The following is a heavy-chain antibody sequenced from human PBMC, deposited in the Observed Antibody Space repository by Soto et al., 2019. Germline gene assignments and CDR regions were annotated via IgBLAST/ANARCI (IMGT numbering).Heavy chain of an antibody. J-gene: IGHJ4*02. CDR1: GFTFSSYG. CDR2: ISFDGSDK. CDR3: ARSKDSDDIDFKIGF. Sequence: ESGGGVVQPGRSLRLSCAASGFTFSSYGMHWVRQAPGKGLEWVAVISFDGSDKYYGDSVKGRFTVSRDNSKNTLYVQMNSLRAEDTAVYYCARSKDSDDIDFKIGFRGQGTLVTVSS. V-gene: IGHV3-30*03. D-gene: IGHD3-3*01.